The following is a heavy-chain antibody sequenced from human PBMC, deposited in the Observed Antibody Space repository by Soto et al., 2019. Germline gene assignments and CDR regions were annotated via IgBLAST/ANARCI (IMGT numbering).Heavy chain of an antibody. D-gene: IGHD2-2*01. Sequence: ASVKVSCKASGYTFTSYDINWVRQATGQGLEWMGWINPNSGGTNYAQKFQGWVTMTRDTSISTAYMELSRLRSDDTAVYYCARERGDIVVVPAVRGGYYYSYYGMDVWGQGTTVTVS. J-gene: IGHJ6*02. V-gene: IGHV1-2*04. CDR2: INPNSGGT. CDR1: GYTFTSYD. CDR3: ARERGDIVVVPAVRGGYYYSYYGMDV.